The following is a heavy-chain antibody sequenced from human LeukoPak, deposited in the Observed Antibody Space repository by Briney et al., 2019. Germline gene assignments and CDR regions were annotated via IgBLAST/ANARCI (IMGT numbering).Heavy chain of an antibody. Sequence: GASVKVSCKASGYTFTSYGISWVRQAPGQGLEWMGWISAYNGDTNYAQKLQGRVTMTTDTSTSTAYMELRSLRSDDTAVYYCARDGVGSSWYRYFDYWGQGTLVTVSS. CDR2: ISAYNGDT. CDR1: GYTFTSYG. J-gene: IGHJ4*02. D-gene: IGHD6-13*01. CDR3: ARDGVGSSWYRYFDY. V-gene: IGHV1-18*01.